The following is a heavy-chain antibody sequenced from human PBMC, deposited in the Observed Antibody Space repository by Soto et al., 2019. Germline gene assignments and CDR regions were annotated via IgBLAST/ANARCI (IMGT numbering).Heavy chain of an antibody. CDR2: IRQDGSGK. Sequence: PGGSLRLSCVGSGFTFSSNWMTWVRQAPGKGLEWVGNIRQDGSGKNYVDSVKGRFTISRDNAKNSLYLQMNSLRAEDTAVYYCARAQLHPHYDILTGNRHGAFDIWGQGTMVTVSS. CDR1: GFTFSSNW. J-gene: IGHJ3*02. V-gene: IGHV3-7*02. CDR3: ARAQLHPHYDILTGNRHGAFDI. D-gene: IGHD3-9*01.